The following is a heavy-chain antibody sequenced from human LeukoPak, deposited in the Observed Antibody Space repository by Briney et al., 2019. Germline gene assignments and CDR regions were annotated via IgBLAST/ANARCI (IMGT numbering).Heavy chain of an antibody. CDR2: IYSGGST. V-gene: IGHV3-53*01. D-gene: IGHD3-3*01. CDR3: AKYTYDFWSYYFDY. J-gene: IGHJ4*02. Sequence: PGGSLRLSCAASGFTVSSNYMSWVRQAPGKGLEWVSVIYSGGSTYYADSVKGRFTISRDNSKNTLYLQMNSLRAEDTAVYYCAKYTYDFWSYYFDYWGQGTLVTVSS. CDR1: GFTVSSNY.